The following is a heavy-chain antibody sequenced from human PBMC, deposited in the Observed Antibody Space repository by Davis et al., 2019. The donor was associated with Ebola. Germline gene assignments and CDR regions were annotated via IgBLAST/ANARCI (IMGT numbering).Heavy chain of an antibody. D-gene: IGHD3-3*01. V-gene: IGHV6-1*01. Sequence: SQTLSLTCAISGDSVSSNSAAWNWIRQSPSRGLEWLGRTYYRSKWYNDYAVSVKSRITINPDTSKNQFSLQLNSVTPEDTAVYYCARGYDFWSGYPYYYYGMDVWGQGTTVTVSS. CDR2: TYYRSKWYN. CDR1: GDSVSSNSAA. CDR3: ARGYDFWSGYPYYYYGMDV. J-gene: IGHJ6*02.